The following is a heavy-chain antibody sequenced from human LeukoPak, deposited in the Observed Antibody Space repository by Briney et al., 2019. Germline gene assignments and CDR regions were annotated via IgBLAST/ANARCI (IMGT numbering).Heavy chain of an antibody. J-gene: IGHJ4*02. D-gene: IGHD4-17*01. V-gene: IGHV4-4*02. Sequence: SETLSLTCTISGGAVSGINWWGWIRHPPGKVLEWIGVIYHNGNTGYNPSLKSRVTLSVDQSKTQFSLSLTAVTAADTALYYCVRDTPGGSYCDYDYWGQGTLVTVSS. CDR2: IYHNGNT. CDR3: VRDTPGGSYCDYDY. CDR1: GGAVSGINW.